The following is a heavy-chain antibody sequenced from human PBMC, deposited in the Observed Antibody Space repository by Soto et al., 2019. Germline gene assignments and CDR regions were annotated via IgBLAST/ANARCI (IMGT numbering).Heavy chain of an antibody. CDR3: ARGGIQLSYAFDY. J-gene: IGHJ4*02. CDR2: IYTSGST. Sequence: QVQLQESGPGLVKPSETLSLTCSVSGTSVSNYYWSWIRQPPGKGLEHIGRIYTSGSTSYNPSLKSRVTMSMYTSHTQIFLNLTSVTAADTAVYYCARGGIQLSYAFDYWGQGILVTVSS. D-gene: IGHD2-8*01. V-gene: IGHV4-4*07. CDR1: GTSVSNYY.